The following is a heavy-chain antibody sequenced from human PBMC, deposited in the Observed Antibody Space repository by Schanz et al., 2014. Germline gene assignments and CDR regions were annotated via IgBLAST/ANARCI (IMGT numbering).Heavy chain of an antibody. CDR1: GFTFNSYW. J-gene: IGHJ6*02. CDR3: ARPLGPNYYYYGLDV. CDR2: IKQDGSAK. Sequence: EVQLVESGGGLVQPGGSLRLSCAASGFTFNSYWMTWVRQAPGKGLEWVANIKQDGSAKNYVDSVKGRFTISRDNAKNTLYLQMNSLRAEDTAVYYCARPLGPNYYYYGLDVWGQGTTVTVSS. V-gene: IGHV3-7*01.